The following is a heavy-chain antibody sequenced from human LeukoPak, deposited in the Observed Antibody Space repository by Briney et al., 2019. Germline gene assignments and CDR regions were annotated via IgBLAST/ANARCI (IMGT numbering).Heavy chain of an antibody. Sequence: ESGPTLVNPTQTLRLTCTFSGFPLSTSGMCVNWIRQPPGKALEWLARIDWDDDKYFSTSLRTRLTISKDTSKNQVVLTMTNMDPVDTATYYCARLRTVITHDAIDIWGPGTMVTVSS. V-gene: IGHV2-70*11. D-gene: IGHD4-23*01. J-gene: IGHJ3*02. CDR3: ARLRTVITHDAIDI. CDR2: IDWDDDK. CDR1: GFPLSTSGMC.